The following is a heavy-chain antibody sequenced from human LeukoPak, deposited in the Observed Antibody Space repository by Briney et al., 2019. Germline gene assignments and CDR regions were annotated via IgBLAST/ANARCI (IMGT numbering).Heavy chain of an antibody. Sequence: PGGSLRLSCAASGFTFSSYAMSWVRQAPGKGLEWVSAISGSGGSTYYADSVKGRFTISRDNSKNTLYLQMNSLRAEDMAVYYCAKDRVTYYYDSSGYPDYWGQGTLVTVSS. J-gene: IGHJ4*02. CDR2: ISGSGGST. D-gene: IGHD3-22*01. CDR1: GFTFSSYA. CDR3: AKDRVTYYYDSSGYPDY. V-gene: IGHV3-23*01.